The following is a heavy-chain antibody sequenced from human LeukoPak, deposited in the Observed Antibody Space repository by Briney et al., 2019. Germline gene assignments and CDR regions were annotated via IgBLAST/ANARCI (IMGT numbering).Heavy chain of an antibody. Sequence: ASVKVSCKASGYTFTSYGISRVRQAPGQGLEWLGWISAYNGNTNYAQKFQGRVTMTRNTSISTAYMELSSLRSEDTAVYYCARGRWQWPEDYYYGMDVWGQGTTVTVSS. CDR2: ISAYNGNT. CDR1: GYTFTSYG. V-gene: IGHV1-18*01. CDR3: ARGRWQWPEDYYYGMDV. D-gene: IGHD6-19*01. J-gene: IGHJ6*02.